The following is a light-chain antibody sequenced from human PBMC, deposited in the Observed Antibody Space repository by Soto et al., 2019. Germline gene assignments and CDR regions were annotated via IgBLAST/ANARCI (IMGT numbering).Light chain of an antibody. V-gene: IGLV2-8*01. CDR3: SSYAGFSNYSYV. CDR1: SSDVGAYKY. J-gene: IGLJ1*01. CDR2: EVT. Sequence: QSALTQPPSASGSPGQSVTISCTGTSSDVGAYKYVSWYQHHPGRAPRLIIYEVTKRPSGVPDRVSGSKSGKTTSLTVSGLQAEDEAVYYCSSYAGFSNYSYVLGTRNKRTVL.